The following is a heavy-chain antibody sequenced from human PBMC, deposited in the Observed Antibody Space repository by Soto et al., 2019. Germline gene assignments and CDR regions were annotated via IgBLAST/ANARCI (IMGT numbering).Heavy chain of an antibody. D-gene: IGHD5-12*01. CDR1: GGSISCHS. CDR2: IYPSGST. J-gene: IGHJ4*02. CDR3: VRGRSYSVYDF. Sequence: LETLSLTCTVSGGSISCHSWVWIRQPAGKGLEWIGHIYPSGSTSYNPSLRSRVTMSLDTSSNQIFLNLTSVTAADTAVFYCVRGRSYSVYDFWGPGTLITVSS. V-gene: IGHV4-4*07.